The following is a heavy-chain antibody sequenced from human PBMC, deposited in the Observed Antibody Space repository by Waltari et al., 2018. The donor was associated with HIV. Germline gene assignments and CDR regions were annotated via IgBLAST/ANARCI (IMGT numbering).Heavy chain of an antibody. CDR3: AKDPDYYDGY. D-gene: IGHD3-22*01. V-gene: IGHV3-9*01. J-gene: IGHJ4*02. CDR2: ISWNSGSI. CDR1: GFTFDDYA. Sequence: EVQLVESGGGLVQPGRSLRLSCAASGFTFDDYAMHWVRQAPGKGLEWVSGISWNSGSIGYADSVKGRFTISRDNDKNSLYLQMNSLRAEDTALYYCAKDPDYYDGYWGQGTLVTVSS.